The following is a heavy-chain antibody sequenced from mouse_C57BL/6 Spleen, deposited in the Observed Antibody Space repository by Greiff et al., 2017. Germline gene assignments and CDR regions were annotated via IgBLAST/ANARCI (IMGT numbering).Heavy chain of an antibody. D-gene: IGHD4-1*02. J-gene: IGHJ4*01. V-gene: IGHV5-17*01. Sequence: EVQRVESGGGLVKPGGSLKLSCAASGFTFSDYGMHWVRQAPEKGLEWVAYISSGSSTIYYADTVKGRFTISRDNTKNTLFLPMTSLRSEDTAMYYCAKRINWDRDYAMDYWGQGTSVTVSS. CDR2: ISSGSSTI. CDR3: AKRINWDRDYAMDY. CDR1: GFTFSDYG.